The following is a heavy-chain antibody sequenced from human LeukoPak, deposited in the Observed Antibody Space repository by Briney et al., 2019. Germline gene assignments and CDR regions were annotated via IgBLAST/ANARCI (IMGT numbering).Heavy chain of an antibody. V-gene: IGHV1-24*01. Sequence: ASAKVSCKVSGYTLTELSMHWVRQAPGKGLEWMGGFDPEDGETIYAQKFQGRVTMAEDTSTDTAYMELSSLRSEDTAVYYCATVLVRGVTNWFDPWGQGTLVTVSS. CDR2: FDPEDGET. J-gene: IGHJ5*02. CDR1: GYTLTELS. D-gene: IGHD3-10*01. CDR3: ATVLVRGVTNWFDP.